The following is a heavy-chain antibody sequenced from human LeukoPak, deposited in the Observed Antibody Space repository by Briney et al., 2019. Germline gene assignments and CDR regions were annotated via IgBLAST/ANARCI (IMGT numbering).Heavy chain of an antibody. CDR3: ARAAPAGFLEWLFPFWFDP. D-gene: IGHD3-3*01. J-gene: IGHJ5*02. CDR1: GGSISSGGYY. CDR2: IYYSGST. Sequence: SQTLSLTCTVSGGSISSGGYYWSWIRQHPGKGLEWIGYIYYSGSTYDNPSLKSRVTISVDTSKNQFSLKLSSVTAADTAVYYCARAAPAGFLEWLFPFWFDPWGQGTLVTVSS. V-gene: IGHV4-31*03.